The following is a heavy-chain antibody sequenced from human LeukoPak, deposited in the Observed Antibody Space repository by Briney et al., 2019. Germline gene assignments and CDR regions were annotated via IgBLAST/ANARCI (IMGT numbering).Heavy chain of an antibody. D-gene: IGHD6-13*01. J-gene: IGHJ4*02. CDR3: AREGYSSSWYSGYYSFDY. V-gene: IGHV4-39*07. CDR2: IYYSGST. CDR1: GGSISSSSYY. Sequence: SETLSLTCTVSGGSISSSSYYWGWIRQPPGKGLEWIGSIYYSGSTYYNPSLKSRVTISVDTSKNQFSLKLNSVTAADTAVYYCAREGYSSSWYSGYYSFDYWGQGTLVTVSS.